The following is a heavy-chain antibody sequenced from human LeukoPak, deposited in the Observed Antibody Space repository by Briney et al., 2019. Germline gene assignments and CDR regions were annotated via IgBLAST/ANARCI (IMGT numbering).Heavy chain of an antibody. CDR3: ARDRYYYGSGRPPYYYGMDV. CDR2: IYYSGST. J-gene: IGHJ6*02. V-gene: IGHV4-59*01. CDR1: GGSISSYY. Sequence: SETLSLTCTVSGGSISSYYWGWIRQPPGKGLEWIGYIYYSGSTNYNPSLKSRATISVDTSKNQFSLKLSSVTAADTAVYYCARDRYYYGSGRPPYYYGMDVWGQGTTVTVSS. D-gene: IGHD3-10*01.